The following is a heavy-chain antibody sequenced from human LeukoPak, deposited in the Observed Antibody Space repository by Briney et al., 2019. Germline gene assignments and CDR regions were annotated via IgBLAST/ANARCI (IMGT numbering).Heavy chain of an antibody. CDR3: ARGDGGETTNGGYYFNY. V-gene: IGHV3-30-3*01. CDR2: ISYDGSNK. CDR1: GFTFSSYA. J-gene: IGHJ4*02. Sequence: GGSLRLSCVASGFTFSSYAMHWVRQAPGKGLEWVAVISYDGSNKYYADSVKGRFTISRDNSKNTLYLQMNSLRAEDTAVYYCARGDGGETTNGGYYFNYWGQGTLVTVSS. D-gene: IGHD2-8*01.